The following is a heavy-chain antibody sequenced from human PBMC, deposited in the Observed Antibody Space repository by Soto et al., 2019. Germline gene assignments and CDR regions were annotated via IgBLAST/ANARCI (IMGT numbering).Heavy chain of an antibody. CDR1: GYTFTSYC. CDR3: ARTRIQLWFSWFDP. Sequence: ASVKVSCKASGYTFTSYCISWVRQAPGQGLEWMGWISAYNGNTNYAQKLQGRVTMTTDTSTSTAYMELRSLRSDDTAVYYCARTRIQLWFSWFDPWGQGTLVTVSS. CDR2: ISAYNGNT. D-gene: IGHD5-18*01. V-gene: IGHV1-18*01. J-gene: IGHJ5*02.